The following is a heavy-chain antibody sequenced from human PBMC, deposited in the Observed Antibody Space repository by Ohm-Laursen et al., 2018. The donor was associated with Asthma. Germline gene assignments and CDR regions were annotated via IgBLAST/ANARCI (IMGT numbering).Heavy chain of an antibody. Sequence: SLRLSCTASGLTFSSYWMTWVRQAPGKGPEWVAHIKEDGSEESYLASVKGRFTTSRDNAKNLVYLQMDSLRVDDTALYYCARIGPEWELPGREYSVHHWGQGTLVTVSS. D-gene: IGHD1-26*01. V-gene: IGHV3-7*02. CDR3: ARIGPEWELPGREYSVHH. CDR2: IKEDGSEE. CDR1: GLTFSSYW. J-gene: IGHJ1*01.